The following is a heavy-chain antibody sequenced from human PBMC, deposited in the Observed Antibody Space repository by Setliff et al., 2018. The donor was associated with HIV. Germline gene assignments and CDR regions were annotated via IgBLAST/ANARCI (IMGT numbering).Heavy chain of an antibody. Sequence: ASVKVSCKASGFSFDDYYIHWVRQAPGQGLEWMGCVIPNSGKTYYAQEFQGRVTMTTDTSTSTAYMELRSLRSDDTAMYYCATQRDIVMVPGQGGFDIWAQGTMVTVSS. J-gene: IGHJ3*02. D-gene: IGHD2-2*01. V-gene: IGHV1-2*02. CDR3: ATQRDIVMVPGQGGFDI. CDR1: GFSFDDYY. CDR2: VIPNSGKT.